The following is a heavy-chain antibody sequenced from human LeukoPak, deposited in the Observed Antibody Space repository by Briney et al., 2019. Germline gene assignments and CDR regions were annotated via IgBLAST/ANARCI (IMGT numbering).Heavy chain of an antibody. CDR3: ARDHYDFWSGYYTNYYYYMDV. D-gene: IGHD3-3*01. V-gene: IGHV4-59*11. CDR1: GGSISSHY. J-gene: IGHJ6*03. CDR2: IYYSGST. Sequence: SETLSLTCTVSGGSISSHYWSWIRQPPGKGPEWIGYIYYSGSTNYNPSLKSRVTISVDTSKNQFSLKLSSVTAADTAVYYCARDHYDFWSGYYTNYYYYMDVWGKGTTVTVSS.